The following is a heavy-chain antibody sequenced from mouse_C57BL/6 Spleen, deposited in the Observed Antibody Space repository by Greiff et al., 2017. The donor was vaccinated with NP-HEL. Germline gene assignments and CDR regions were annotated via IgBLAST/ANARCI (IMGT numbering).Heavy chain of an antibody. J-gene: IGHJ3*01. D-gene: IGHD2-4*01. CDR2: IYPGDGDT. CDR1: GYAFSSYW. V-gene: IGHV1-80*01. Sequence: VQRVESGAELVKPGASVKISCKASGYAFSSYWMNWVKQRPGKGLEWIGQIYPGDGDTNYNGKFKGKATLTADKSSSTAYMQLSSLTSEDSAVYFCARSVYDYDFAYWGQGTLVTVSA. CDR3: ARSVYDYDFAY.